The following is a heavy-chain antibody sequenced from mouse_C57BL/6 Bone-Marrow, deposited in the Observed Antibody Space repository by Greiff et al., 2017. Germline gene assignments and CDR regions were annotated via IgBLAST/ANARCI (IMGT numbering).Heavy chain of an antibody. J-gene: IGHJ3*01. CDR3: ARDSSHQLGSFAY. D-gene: IGHD4-1*02. CDR2: ISDGGSYT. V-gene: IGHV5-4*01. CDR1: GFTFSSYA. Sequence: EVKVEESGGGLVKPGGSLKLSCAASGFTFSSYAMSWVRQTPEKRLEWVATISDGGSYTYYPDNVKGRFTISRDNAKNNLYLQMSHLKSEDTAMYYCARDSSHQLGSFAYWGQGTLVTVSA.